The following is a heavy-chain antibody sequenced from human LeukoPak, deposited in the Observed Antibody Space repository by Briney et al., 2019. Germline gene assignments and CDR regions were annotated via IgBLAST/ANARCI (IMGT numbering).Heavy chain of an antibody. CDR3: ARIGLSTTVTTPYY. V-gene: IGHV3-21*01. CDR2: ITGSSSYI. Sequence: PGGSLRLSCAASGFTFSSCSMNWVRQAPGKGLEWVSSITGSSSYISYADSVKGRFTISRDNAKNSLYLQMNSLRPEDTAVYYCARIGLSTTVTTPYYWGQGTLVTVSS. J-gene: IGHJ4*02. D-gene: IGHD4-17*01. CDR1: GFTFSSCS.